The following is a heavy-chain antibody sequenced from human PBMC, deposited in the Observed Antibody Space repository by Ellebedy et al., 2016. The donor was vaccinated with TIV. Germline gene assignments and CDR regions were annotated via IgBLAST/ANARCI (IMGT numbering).Heavy chain of an antibody. CDR3: ARKEPFYDYVWGSYREY. Sequence: SETLSLTCTVSGGSVSSTTYYWGWIRQPPGKGLEWIGSIYYTGTTYNNPSLKSRVTMSLDTSKNQFSLNLISVTAADSAVYYCARKEPFYDYVWGSYREYWGQGTLVTVSS. J-gene: IGHJ4*02. D-gene: IGHD3-16*02. CDR2: IYYTGTT. CDR1: GGSVSSTTYY. V-gene: IGHV4-39*07.